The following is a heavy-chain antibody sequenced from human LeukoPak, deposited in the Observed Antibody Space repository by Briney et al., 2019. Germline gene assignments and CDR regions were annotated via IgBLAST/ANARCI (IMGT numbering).Heavy chain of an antibody. Sequence: PGGSLRLSCAASGITFSSYAMPWVRQAPGKGLEWVAVISYDGSNKYYADSVKGRFTISRDNSKNTLYLQMNSLRAEDTAVYYCASLITDYGDYGENYFDYWGQGTLVTVSS. CDR1: GITFSSYA. V-gene: IGHV3-30*04. CDR3: ASLITDYGDYGENYFDY. J-gene: IGHJ4*02. CDR2: ISYDGSNK. D-gene: IGHD4-17*01.